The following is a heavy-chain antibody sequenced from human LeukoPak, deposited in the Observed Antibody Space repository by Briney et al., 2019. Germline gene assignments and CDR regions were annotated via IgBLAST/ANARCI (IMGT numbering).Heavy chain of an antibody. J-gene: IGHJ4*02. CDR3: AKTSGYSGYDSADY. V-gene: IGHV3-23*01. Sequence: GGSLRLSCAASGFTFSSYAMSWVRQAPGKGLEWVSAISGSGGSTYYADSVKGRFTISRHNSKNTLYLQMNSLRAEDTAVYYCAKTSGYSGYDSADYWGQGTLVTVSS. CDR2: ISGSGGST. CDR1: GFTFSSYA. D-gene: IGHD5-12*01.